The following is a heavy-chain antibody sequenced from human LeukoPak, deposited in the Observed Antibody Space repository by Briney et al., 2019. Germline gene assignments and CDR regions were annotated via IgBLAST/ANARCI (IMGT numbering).Heavy chain of an antibody. CDR1: GFSLRISGMC. Sequence: SGPALVKPTQTLTLTCTFSGFSLRISGMCVSWIRQPPGKALEWLTRIDWDDDKYYSTSLKTRLTISKDTSKNQVVLTMTNMDPVDTATYYCARLYYYDSSGNVDYWGQGTLVTVSS. D-gene: IGHD3-22*01. J-gene: IGHJ4*02. V-gene: IGHV2-70*11. CDR2: IDWDDDK. CDR3: ARLYYYDSSGNVDY.